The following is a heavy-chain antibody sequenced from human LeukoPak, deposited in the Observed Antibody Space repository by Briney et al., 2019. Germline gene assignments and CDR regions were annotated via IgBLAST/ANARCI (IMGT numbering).Heavy chain of an antibody. CDR2: ISGNGGGT. CDR3: AKGGESERY. CDR1: GFTFSSYA. D-gene: IGHD2/OR15-2a*01. J-gene: IGHJ4*02. V-gene: IGHV3-23*01. Sequence: GRSLRLSCAASGFTFSSYAMTWVRQAPGKGLEWVSVISGNGGGTNYADSVKGRFTISRDNSKNTLYLQMNSLRAEDTAVYYCAKGGESERYWGQGTLVTVSS.